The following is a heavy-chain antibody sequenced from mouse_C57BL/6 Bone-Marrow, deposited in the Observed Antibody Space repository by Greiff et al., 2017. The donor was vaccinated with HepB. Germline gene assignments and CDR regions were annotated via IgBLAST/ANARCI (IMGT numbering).Heavy chain of an antibody. CDR1: GYTFTSYG. J-gene: IGHJ3*01. Sequence: VKLQQSGAELARPGASVKLSCKASGYTFTSYGISWVKQRTGQGLEWIGEIYPRSGNTYYNEKFKGKATLTADKSSSTAYMELRSLTSEDSAVYFCARRTGSSGAYWGQGTLVTVSA. CDR2: IYPRSGNT. D-gene: IGHD1-1*01. V-gene: IGHV1-81*01. CDR3: ARRTGSSGAY.